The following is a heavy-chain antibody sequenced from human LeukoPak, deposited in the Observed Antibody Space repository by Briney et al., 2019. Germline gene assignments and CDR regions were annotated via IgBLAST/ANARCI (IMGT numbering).Heavy chain of an antibody. CDR3: ARLLRRFDY. V-gene: IGHV4-39*01. J-gene: IGHJ4*02. Sequence: SETLSLTCTVSGGSISSSSYYWGWIRQPPGKGLEWIGSIYYSGSTYYNPPLKSRVTISVDTSKNQFSLKLSSVTAADTAVYYCARLLRRFDYWGQGTLVTVSS. CDR2: IYYSGST. CDR1: GGSISSSSYY. D-gene: IGHD4-17*01.